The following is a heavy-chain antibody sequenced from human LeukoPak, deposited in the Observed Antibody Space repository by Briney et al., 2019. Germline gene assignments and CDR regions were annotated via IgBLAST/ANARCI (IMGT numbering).Heavy chain of an antibody. Sequence: SETLSLTCTVSGGSISSSSYYWGWISQPPGKGLEWIGSIYYSGSTYYNPSLKSRVTISVDTSKNQFSLKLSSVTAADTAVYYCARGPGFLEWLPDFDYWGQGTLVTVSS. CDR2: IYYSGST. J-gene: IGHJ4*02. CDR1: GGSISSSSYY. D-gene: IGHD3-3*01. CDR3: ARGPGFLEWLPDFDY. V-gene: IGHV4-39*07.